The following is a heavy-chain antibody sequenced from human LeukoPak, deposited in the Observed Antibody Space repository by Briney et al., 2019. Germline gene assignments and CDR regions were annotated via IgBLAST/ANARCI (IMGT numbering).Heavy chain of an antibody. CDR3: AKGRIQSYMAPEY. J-gene: IGHJ4*02. D-gene: IGHD5-18*01. CDR1: AFTFGSFG. Sequence: GSLRLSCAASAFTFGSFGMSWVRQAPGKGLEWVSAISDTGGSTFYADSVKGRFAISRDNSKNTLYLQMNSLRAEDTAVYYCAKGRIQSYMAPEYWGQGTLVTVSS. CDR2: ISDTGGST. V-gene: IGHV3-23*01.